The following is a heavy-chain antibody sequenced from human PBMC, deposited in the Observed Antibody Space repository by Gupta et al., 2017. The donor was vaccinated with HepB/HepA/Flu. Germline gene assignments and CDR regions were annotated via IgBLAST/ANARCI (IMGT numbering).Heavy chain of an antibody. J-gene: IGHJ6*02. V-gene: IGHV4-39*01. D-gene: IGHD6-19*01. CDR2: IYYSGTT. CDR1: GGSISSNNYY. Sequence: QLHLQESGPGLVKPSETLSLTCTVSGGSISSNNYYWGWIRQPPGKGLEWIGSIYYSGTTYYNPSLRSRVTISVDTSKNQFSLKLSSVTAADTAVYYCARHGQWLGTTDVWGQGTTVRVSS. CDR3: ARHGQWLGTTDV.